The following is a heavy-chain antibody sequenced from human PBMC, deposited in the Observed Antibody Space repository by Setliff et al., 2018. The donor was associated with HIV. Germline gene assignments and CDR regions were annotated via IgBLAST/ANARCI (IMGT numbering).Heavy chain of an antibody. CDR3: ATDPGYSSTWYPESFQH. D-gene: IGHD6-13*01. Sequence: GASVKVSCKASGHTFSNSDIHWVRRATGQGLEWMGWMNPNTGVAGYALKFQGRVTMTRDTSISTAYMELSSLTSEDPAVYYCATDPGYSSTWYPESFQHWGQGTVVTVSS. J-gene: IGHJ1*01. V-gene: IGHV1-8*01. CDR1: GHTFSNSD. CDR2: MNPNTGVA.